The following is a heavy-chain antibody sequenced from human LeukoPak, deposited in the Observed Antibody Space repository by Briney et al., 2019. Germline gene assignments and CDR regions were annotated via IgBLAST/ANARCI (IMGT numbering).Heavy chain of an antibody. J-gene: IGHJ4*02. V-gene: IGHV3-48*01. CDR1: GFNFSTYS. CDR2: ISSSSSTI. D-gene: IGHD4-17*01. CDR3: ARVVSVRYDYGDYAWIDY. Sequence: GRSLRLSCAASGFNFSTYSMNWVRQAPGKGLEWVSHISSSSSTIYYADSVKGRFTISRDNAKNSLYLQMNSLRAEDTAVYYCARVVSVRYDYGDYAWIDYWGQGTLVTVSS.